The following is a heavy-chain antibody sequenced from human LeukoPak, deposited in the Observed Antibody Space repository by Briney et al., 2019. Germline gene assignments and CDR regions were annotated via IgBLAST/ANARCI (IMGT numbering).Heavy chain of an antibody. CDR3: ARADYGGNSDFHY. CDR2: ISSDGSIA. V-gene: IGHV3-74*01. Sequence: GGSLRLSCAASGFTFSTYWMHWVRQAPGKGLVWVSRISSDGSIAINADSVEGRFTVSRDNAKNTLYLQMNSLRVEDTAVYYCARADYGGNSDFHYWGQETLVTVSS. J-gene: IGHJ4*02. CDR1: GFTFSTYW. D-gene: IGHD4-23*01.